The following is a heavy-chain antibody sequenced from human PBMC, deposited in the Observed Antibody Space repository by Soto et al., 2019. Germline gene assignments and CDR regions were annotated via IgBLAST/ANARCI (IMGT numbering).Heavy chain of an antibody. V-gene: IGHV4-38-2*02. CDR2: IYRSGSA. D-gene: IGHD5-18*01. CDR3: ARESSMVNDY. Sequence: SETLSLTCAVSAYSISSGFHWGWIRQPPGKGLEWIGSIYRSGSAYYNPSLESRVTMSVDTSKNQFSLKLTSVTAADTAVYYCARESSMVNDYWGQGTLVTVSS. CDR1: AYSISSGFH. J-gene: IGHJ4*02.